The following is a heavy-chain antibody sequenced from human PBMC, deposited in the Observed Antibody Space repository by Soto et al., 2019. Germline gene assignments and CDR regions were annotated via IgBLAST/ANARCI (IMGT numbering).Heavy chain of an antibody. Sequence: PSETLSLTCTVSGGSISSSSYYWGWIRQPPGKGLEWIGSIFYSGSTYYNPSLKSRVTISVDTSKNQFSLKLSSVTAADTAVYYCACIFSGGYSYGFYYNGMDVWGQGTTVTVS. CDR1: GGSISSSSYY. D-gene: IGHD5-18*01. J-gene: IGHJ6*02. CDR2: IFYSGST. V-gene: IGHV4-39*01. CDR3: ACIFSGGYSYGFYYNGMDV.